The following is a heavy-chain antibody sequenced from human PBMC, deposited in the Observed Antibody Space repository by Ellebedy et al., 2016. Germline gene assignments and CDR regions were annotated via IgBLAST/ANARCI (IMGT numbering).Heavy chain of an antibody. CDR3: AKDPPSYSGSYYPAEYFQH. J-gene: IGHJ1*01. CDR2: ISYDGSNK. D-gene: IGHD1-26*01. CDR1: GFTFSSYG. Sequence: GESLKISCAASGFTFSSYGMHWVRQAPGKGLEWVAVISYDGSNKYYADSVKGRFTISRDNSKNTLYLQMNSLRAEDTAVYYCAKDPPSYSGSYYPAEYFQHWGQGTLVTVSS. V-gene: IGHV3-30*18.